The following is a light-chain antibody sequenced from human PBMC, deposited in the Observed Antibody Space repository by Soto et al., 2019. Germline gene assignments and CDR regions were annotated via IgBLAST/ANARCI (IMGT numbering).Light chain of an antibody. CDR2: DAS. CDR3: QQYDNLPIT. CDR1: QDISNY. J-gene: IGKJ5*01. V-gene: IGKV1-33*01. Sequence: DIQMTQSPSSLSASVGDRVTITCQASQDISNYLNWYQQKQGKAPKLLIYDASNLETGVPSRFSGSGSGTDFTFTISSLQPEDIATYYCQQYDNLPITFGQGTGLEIK.